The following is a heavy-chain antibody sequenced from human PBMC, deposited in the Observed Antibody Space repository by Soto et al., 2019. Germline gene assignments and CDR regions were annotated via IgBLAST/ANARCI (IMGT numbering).Heavy chain of an antibody. Sequence: QAQLVESGGGVVQPGRSLRLSCAASGFTFSSYGMHWVRQAPGKGLEWVAVISYDGSNKYYADSVKGRFTISRDNSKNTLYLQMNSLRAEVTAVYYCAKDNGPPLLWFGEFNVWGQGTTVTVSS. J-gene: IGHJ6*02. CDR3: AKDNGPPLLWFGEFNV. D-gene: IGHD3-10*01. CDR1: GFTFSSYG. V-gene: IGHV3-30*18. CDR2: ISYDGSNK.